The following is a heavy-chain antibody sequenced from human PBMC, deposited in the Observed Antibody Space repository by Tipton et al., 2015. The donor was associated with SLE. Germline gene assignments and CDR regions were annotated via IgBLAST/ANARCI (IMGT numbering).Heavy chain of an antibody. CDR2: IYYTGST. V-gene: IGHV4-39*02. D-gene: IGHD1-26*01. CDR3: VTMDWEVLLSVEY. Sequence: TLSLTCTVSGASISSSNYYWGWIRQSPGKGLEWIGSIYYTGSTYYNPSLQSRVTISFDTSKNHFSLNLGSVTATDTAVYYCVTMDWEVLLSVEYWGPGTLVTVSS. J-gene: IGHJ4*02. CDR1: GASISSSNYY.